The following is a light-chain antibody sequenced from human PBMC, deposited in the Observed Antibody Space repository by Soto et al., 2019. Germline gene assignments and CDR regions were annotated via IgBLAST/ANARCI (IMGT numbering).Light chain of an antibody. V-gene: IGLV2-14*03. J-gene: IGLJ2*01. CDR3: TSCATSTTMI. Sequence: QSALTQPASVSGSPGQSITISCTGTSSDIGAYNFVSWYQQQPGKAPKLMLYDVNIPPSGVSNRFSGSTSGNTASLTISGLQAEDEADYYCTSCATSTTMIFGGGTKVTVL. CDR2: DVN. CDR1: SSDIGAYNF.